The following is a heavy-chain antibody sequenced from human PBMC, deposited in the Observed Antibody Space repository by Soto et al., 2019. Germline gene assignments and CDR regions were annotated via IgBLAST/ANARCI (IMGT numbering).Heavy chain of an antibody. V-gene: IGHV3-23*01. CDR1: GFTFSSFA. J-gene: IGHJ4*02. CDR2: ISGSGGST. Sequence: EMQLLESGGGLVQPGGSLRLSCAASGFTFSSFAMSWVRQAPGKGLDWVSAISGSGGSTYSADSVKGRFTISRDNSKNTLYLQMSSLRAEDTSVYYCARGGREWLTPFGYWGQGTLVTVSS. CDR3: ARGGREWLTPFGY. D-gene: IGHD6-19*01.